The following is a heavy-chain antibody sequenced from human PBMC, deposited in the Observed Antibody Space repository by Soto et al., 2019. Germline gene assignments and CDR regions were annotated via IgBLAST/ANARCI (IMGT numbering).Heavy chain of an antibody. CDR1: GFPLSDSA. V-gene: IGHV3-73*01. Sequence: EVQLVESGGGLVQPGGSLKLACLASGFPLSDSAIHWVRKASGKGLEWVGRIRSKTNNYATTYGAPVRVRFTLSSDDSNNTEYLPMNNLESEDAAVYYCTRHAGGQGEHSFYYYFMDVWGQGTTVSV. CDR3: TRHAGGQGEHSFYYYFMDV. D-gene: IGHD2-15*01. J-gene: IGHJ6*03. CDR2: IRSKTNNYAT.